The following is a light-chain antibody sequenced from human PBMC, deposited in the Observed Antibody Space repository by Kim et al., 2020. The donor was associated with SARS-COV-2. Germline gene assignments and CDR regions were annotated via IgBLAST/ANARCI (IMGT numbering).Light chain of an antibody. J-gene: IGLJ1*01. CDR3: SSYGGSNNV. V-gene: IGLV2-8*01. CDR1: SSDVGVYNY. Sequence: PGQSVTISCTGTSSDVGVYNYVSWYQQHPGKAPKLMIYEVSKRPSGVPDRFSGSKSGNTASLTVSGLQGEDEADYYCSSYGGSNNVFGTGTKVTVL. CDR2: EVS.